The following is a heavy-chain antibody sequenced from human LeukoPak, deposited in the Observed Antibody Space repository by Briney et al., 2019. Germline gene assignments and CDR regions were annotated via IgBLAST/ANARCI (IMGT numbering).Heavy chain of an antibody. CDR2: INPTGGST. Sequence: ASVKVSCKASVYTFTNYYIHWVRQAPGQGLEWMGIINPTGGSTSYAQKFQARVTMTRDTSTNTVYMELSSLRSEDTAVYYCARHPSPQLHHFDYWGQGTLVTVSS. V-gene: IGHV1-46*01. J-gene: IGHJ4*02. D-gene: IGHD2-2*01. CDR3: ARHPSPQLHHFDY. CDR1: VYTFTNYY.